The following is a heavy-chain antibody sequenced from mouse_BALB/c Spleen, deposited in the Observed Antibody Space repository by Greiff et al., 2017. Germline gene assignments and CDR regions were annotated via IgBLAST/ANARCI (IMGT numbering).Heavy chain of an antibody. CDR2: IWAGGST. CDR3: ARVPSYYGSSYGAMDY. D-gene: IGHD1-1*01. Sequence: VKLMESGPGLVAPSQSLSITCTVSGFSLTSYGVHWVRQPPGKGLEWLGVIWAGGSTNYNSALMSRLSISKDNSKSQVFLKMNSLQTDDTAMYYCARVPSYYGSSYGAMDYWGQGTSVTVSS. CDR1: GFSLTSYG. V-gene: IGHV2-9*02. J-gene: IGHJ4*01.